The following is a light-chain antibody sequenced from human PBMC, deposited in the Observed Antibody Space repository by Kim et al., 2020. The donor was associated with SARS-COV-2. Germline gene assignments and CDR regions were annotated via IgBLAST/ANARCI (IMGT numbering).Light chain of an antibody. V-gene: IGLV3-27*01. J-gene: IGLJ3*02. CDR1: VLAKKY. CDR3: YSAADNNLRV. Sequence: VSTGQTARITCSGDVLAKKYARWFQQKPGQAPVLVIYKDSERPSGIPERFSGSSSGTTVTLTISGAQVEDEADYYCYSAADNNLRVFGGGTKLTV. CDR2: KDS.